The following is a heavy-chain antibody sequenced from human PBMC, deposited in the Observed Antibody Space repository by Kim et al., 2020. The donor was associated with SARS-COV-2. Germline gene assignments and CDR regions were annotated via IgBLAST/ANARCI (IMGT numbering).Heavy chain of an antibody. CDR1: GGSISSYY. V-gene: IGHV4-59*01. CDR2: ISYSGGA. Sequence: SETLSLTCTVSGGSISSYYWTWIRQPPGKGLEWIGYISYSGGAKYHSSLRSRVTISMDTSKNHFSLNLNSVTAADTAVYYCAREGVRATGYFDYWGQG. J-gene: IGHJ4*02. CDR3: AREGVRATGYFDY. D-gene: IGHD1-26*01.